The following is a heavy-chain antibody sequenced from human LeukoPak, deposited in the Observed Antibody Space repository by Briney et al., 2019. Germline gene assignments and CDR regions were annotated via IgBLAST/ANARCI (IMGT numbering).Heavy chain of an antibody. CDR3: ARNQGRYSSGWFYYFDY. J-gene: IGHJ4*02. CDR1: GGSISSYY. V-gene: IGHV4-59*12. Sequence: SETLSLTCTVSGGSISSYYWSWIRQPPGKGLEWIGYIYYSGSTNYNPSLKSRVTISVDTSKNQFSLKLSSVTAADTAVYYCARNQGRYSSGWFYYFDYWGQGTLVTVSS. CDR2: IYYSGST. D-gene: IGHD6-19*01.